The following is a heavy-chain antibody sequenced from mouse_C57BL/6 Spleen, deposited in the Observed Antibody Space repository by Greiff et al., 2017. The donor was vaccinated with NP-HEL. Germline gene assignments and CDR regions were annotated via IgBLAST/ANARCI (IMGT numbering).Heavy chain of an antibody. V-gene: IGHV1-54*01. Sequence: VQLQQSGAELVRPGTSVKVPCKASGYAFTNYLIEWVKQRPGQGLEWIGVINPGSGGTNYNEKFKGKATLTADKSSSTAYMQLSSLTSEDSAVYFCGSSRGYVSWFAYWGQGTLVTVSA. CDR2: INPGSGGT. D-gene: IGHD2-2*01. CDR1: GYAFTNYL. J-gene: IGHJ3*01. CDR3: GSSRGYVSWFAY.